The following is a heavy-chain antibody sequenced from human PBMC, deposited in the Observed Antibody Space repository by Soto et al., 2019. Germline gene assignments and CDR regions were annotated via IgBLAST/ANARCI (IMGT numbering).Heavy chain of an antibody. J-gene: IGHJ4*02. CDR3: ARDLRGISCFEY. CDR1: GITFGSRA. D-gene: IGHD6-13*01. CDR2: ITDTGGDA. Sequence: GGSLRLSCLASGITFGSRAMSWVRQSPGEGLEWVSTITDTGGDAKYADSVRGRFTISRDNAKNSLYLQMNSLRAEDTAVYYCARDLRGISCFEYWGPGPLCIVPA. V-gene: IGHV3-23*01.